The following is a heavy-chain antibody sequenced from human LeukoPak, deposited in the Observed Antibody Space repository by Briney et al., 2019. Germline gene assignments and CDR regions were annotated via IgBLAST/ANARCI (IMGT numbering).Heavy chain of an antibody. V-gene: IGHV1-18*01. CDR3: ARAGGYYYDSSGYYALDY. Sequence: GASVKVSCKASGYTFTSYGISWVRQAPGQGLEWMGWISAYNGNTNYAQKLQGRVTMTTDTSTSTAYMELRSLRSDDTAGYYCARAGGYYYDSSGYYALDYWGQGTLVTVSS. J-gene: IGHJ4*02. CDR2: ISAYNGNT. D-gene: IGHD3-22*01. CDR1: GYTFTSYG.